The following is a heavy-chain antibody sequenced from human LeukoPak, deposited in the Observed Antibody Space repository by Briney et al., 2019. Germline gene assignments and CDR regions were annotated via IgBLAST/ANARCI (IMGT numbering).Heavy chain of an antibody. V-gene: IGHV4-4*07. CDR3: ARSVRGYSYGYVSYYYMDV. D-gene: IGHD5-18*01. Sequence: SETLSLTCTVSGGSISSYYWSWIRQPAGKGLEWIGRIYTSGSTNYNPSLKSRVTMSVDTSKNQFSLKLSSVTAADTAVYYRARSVRGYSYGYVSYYYMDVWGKGTTVTVSS. J-gene: IGHJ6*03. CDR2: IYTSGST. CDR1: GGSISSYY.